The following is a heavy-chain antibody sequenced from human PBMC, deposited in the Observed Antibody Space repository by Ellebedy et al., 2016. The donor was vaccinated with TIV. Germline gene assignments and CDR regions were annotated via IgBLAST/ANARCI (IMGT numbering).Heavy chain of an antibody. D-gene: IGHD4-11*01. CDR3: ARPNDYSNYGPPYYFDY. V-gene: IGHV4-39*07. CDR2: INHSGST. Sequence: SETLSLXXTVSGGSISSSSYYWSWIRQPPGKGLEWIGEINHSGSTNYNPSLKSRVTISVDTSKNQFSLKLSSVTAADTAVYYCARPNDYSNYGPPYYFDYWGQGTLVTVSS. CDR1: GGSISSSSYY. J-gene: IGHJ4*02.